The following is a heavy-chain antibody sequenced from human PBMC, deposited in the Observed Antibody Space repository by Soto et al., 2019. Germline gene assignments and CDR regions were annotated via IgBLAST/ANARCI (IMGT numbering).Heavy chain of an antibody. Sequence: QVPLVQSGAEVKKPGSSVKVSCKASGGTFSSYTISWVRQAPGQGLEWMGGIIPIFGTANYAQKFQGRVTITADESTSTAYMELSSLRSEDTAVYYCAREGGDYGAINWFDPWGQGTLVTVSS. V-gene: IGHV1-69*01. CDR1: GGTFSSYT. J-gene: IGHJ5*02. CDR3: AREGGDYGAINWFDP. D-gene: IGHD4-17*01. CDR2: IIPIFGTA.